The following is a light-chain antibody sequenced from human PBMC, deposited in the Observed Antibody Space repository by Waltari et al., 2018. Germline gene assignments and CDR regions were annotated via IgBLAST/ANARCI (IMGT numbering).Light chain of an antibody. CDR3: QQSHSFPYT. J-gene: IGKJ2*01. CDR2: APS. CDR1: HSVSPS. Sequence: DNQMTQSPPSLSASVGDRVTITCRASHSVSPSLNWYQQKPGKAPKLLIYAPSILQSWVPSRFSGSGSGTDFTLTISSLQPEDFATYYCQQSHSFPYTFGQGTKLDIK. V-gene: IGKV1-39*01.